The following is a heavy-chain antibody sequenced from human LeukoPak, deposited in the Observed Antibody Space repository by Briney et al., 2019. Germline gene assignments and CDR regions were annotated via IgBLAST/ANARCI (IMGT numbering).Heavy chain of an antibody. CDR2: ISPDGSTT. V-gene: IGHV3-74*01. Sequence: GGSLRLSCAASGFSISSYWMHWVRQVPGKGLVWVSRISPDGSTTGYADSVKGRFTASRDNARNTLYLQINSLRAEDSAVYYCARGGPIYCSGDSCYPGDYWGQGTLVTVSS. CDR3: ARGGPIYCSGDSCYPGDY. J-gene: IGHJ4*02. CDR1: GFSISSYW. D-gene: IGHD2-15*01.